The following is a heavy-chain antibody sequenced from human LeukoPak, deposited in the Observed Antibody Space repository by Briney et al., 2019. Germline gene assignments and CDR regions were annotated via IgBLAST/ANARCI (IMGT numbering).Heavy chain of an antibody. D-gene: IGHD6-19*01. J-gene: IGHJ6*02. CDR3: ARIFGGWYSYYYYGMDV. CDR2: IKQDGSEK. V-gene: IGHV3-7*01. CDR1: GFTFSSYW. Sequence: GGSLRLSCAASGFTFSSYWMSWVRQAPGKGLEWVANIKQDGSEKYYMDSVKGRFTISRDNAKNSLYLQMNSLRAEDTAVYYCARIFGGWYSYYYYGMDVGGQGPPVTVSS.